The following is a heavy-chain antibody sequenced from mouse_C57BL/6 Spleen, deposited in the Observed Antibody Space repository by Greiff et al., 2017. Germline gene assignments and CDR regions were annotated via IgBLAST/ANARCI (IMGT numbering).Heavy chain of an antibody. CDR3: ARGGNCGGYWYFDV. D-gene: IGHD2-1*01. J-gene: IGHJ1*03. CDR2: INPNYGTT. V-gene: IGHV1-39*01. CDR1: GYSFTDYN. Sequence: EVKLQESGPELVKPGASVKISCKASGYSFTDYNMNWVKQSNGKSLEWIGVINPNYGTTSSNQKFKGKATLTVDQSSSTAYMQLNSLTSEDSAVYYCARGGNCGGYWYFDVWGTGTTVTVSS.